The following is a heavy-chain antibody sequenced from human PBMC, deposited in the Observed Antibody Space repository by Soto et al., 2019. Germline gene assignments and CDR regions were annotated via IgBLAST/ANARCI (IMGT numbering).Heavy chain of an antibody. J-gene: IGHJ3*02. Sequence: SETLSLTCAVSGGSISSSNWWSWVRQPPGKGLEWIGEIYHSGSTNYNPSLKSRVTISVDKSKNQFSLKLSSVTAADTAVYYCARASYYSSMVRGGPRGAFDIWGQGTMVTV. V-gene: IGHV4-4*02. CDR1: GGSISSSNW. D-gene: IGHD3-10*01. CDR2: IYHSGST. CDR3: ARASYYSSMVRGGPRGAFDI.